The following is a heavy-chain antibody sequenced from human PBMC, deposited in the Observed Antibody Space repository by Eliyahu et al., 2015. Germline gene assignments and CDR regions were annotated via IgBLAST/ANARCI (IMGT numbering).Heavy chain of an antibody. CDR1: GITFSXXW. CDR2: INGDGSNT. Sequence: EVQLVESGGDLVQPGGSLRLSCAASGITFSXXWMHWVRQAPGKGLXWVSRINGDGSNTSYADSVKGRFTISRDSAKSTLYLQMNSLRAEDTAVYYCARGGGYSYGSFDYWGQGTLVTVSS. J-gene: IGHJ4*02. V-gene: IGHV3-74*01. D-gene: IGHD5-18*01. CDR3: ARGGGYSYGSFDY.